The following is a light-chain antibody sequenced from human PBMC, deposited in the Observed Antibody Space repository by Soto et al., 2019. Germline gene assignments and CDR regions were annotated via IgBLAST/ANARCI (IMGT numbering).Light chain of an antibody. CDR1: QGISSY. CDR3: QQYYTYWT. CDR2: TAS. Sequence: IPLTPSTSSPSASVGGRVTIPCRASQGISSYLGWCQQKPGKAPKLLIYTASTLQSGVPSRFSGSGSGTEFTLTISSLQPDDFATYYCQQYYTYWTFGQGTKVDI. V-gene: IGKV1-9*01. J-gene: IGKJ1*01.